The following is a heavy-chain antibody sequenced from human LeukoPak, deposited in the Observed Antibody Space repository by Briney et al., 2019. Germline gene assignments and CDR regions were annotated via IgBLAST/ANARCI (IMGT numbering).Heavy chain of an antibody. Sequence: GGSLRLSCAASGFTFSSYGMHWVRQAPGKGLEWVAVISYDGSNKYYADSVKGRFTISRDNSKNTLYLQMNSLRAEDTAVCYCAKDARGRVVGATMGLDYWGQGTLVTVSS. CDR1: GFTFSSYG. D-gene: IGHD1-26*01. CDR3: AKDARGRVVGATMGLDY. CDR2: ISYDGSNK. V-gene: IGHV3-30*18. J-gene: IGHJ4*02.